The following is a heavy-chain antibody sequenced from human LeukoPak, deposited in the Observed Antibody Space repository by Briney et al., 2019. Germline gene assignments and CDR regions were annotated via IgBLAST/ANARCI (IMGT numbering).Heavy chain of an antibody. V-gene: IGHV3-30*18. CDR1: GFTFSSYG. Sequence: GGSLRLSCAASGFTFSSYGMHWVRQAPGKGLEWVAVISYDGSNKYYADSVKGRFTISRDNSKNTLYLQMNSLRAEDTAVYYCAKGTYYYGSGSYYPWDYWGQETLVTVSS. CDR3: AKGTYYYGSGSYYPWDY. CDR2: ISYDGSNK. J-gene: IGHJ4*02. D-gene: IGHD3-10*01.